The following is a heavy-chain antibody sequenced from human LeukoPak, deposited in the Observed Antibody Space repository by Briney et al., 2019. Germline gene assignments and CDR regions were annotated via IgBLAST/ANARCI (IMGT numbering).Heavy chain of an antibody. D-gene: IGHD3-16*01. J-gene: IGHJ4*02. CDR3: ARGRIGGPKAPFDY. V-gene: IGHV4-59*11. CDR2: IYDSGST. Sequence: SETLSLTCTVSGGSLINHYWSWIRQPPGKGLEWIGHIYDSGSTTYNPSLKSRVTMSVDTSKNQFSLNLSSVTAADTAVYYCARGRIGGPKAPFDYWGQGTLVTVSS. CDR1: GGSLINHY.